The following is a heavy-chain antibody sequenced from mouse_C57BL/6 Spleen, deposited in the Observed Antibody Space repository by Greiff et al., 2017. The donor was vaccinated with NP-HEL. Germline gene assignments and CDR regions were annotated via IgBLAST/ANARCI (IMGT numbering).Heavy chain of an antibody. D-gene: IGHD2-4*01. J-gene: IGHJ2*01. CDR3: ARSGLEGYFDY. CDR1: GYTFTSYG. CDR2: IYPRSGNT. Sequence: VKLMESGAELARPGASVKLSCKASGYTFTSYGISWVKQRTGQGLEWIGEIYPRSGNTYYNEKFKGKATLTADKSSSTAYMELRSLTSEDSAVYFCARSGLEGYFDYWGQGTTLTVSS. V-gene: IGHV1-81*01.